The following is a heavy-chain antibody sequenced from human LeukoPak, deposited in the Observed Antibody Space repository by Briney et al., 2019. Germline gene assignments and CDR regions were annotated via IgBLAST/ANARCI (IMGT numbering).Heavy chain of an antibody. Sequence: PSETLSLTCAVYGGSFSGYYWSWIRQPPGKGLEWIGEINHSGSTNYNPSLKSRVTISVDTSKNQFSLKLSSVTAADTAVYYCARGHIVVLPAALDYWGQGTLVTVSS. CDR3: ARGHIVVLPAALDY. CDR2: INHSGST. V-gene: IGHV4-34*01. J-gene: IGHJ4*02. D-gene: IGHD2-2*01. CDR1: GGSFSGYY.